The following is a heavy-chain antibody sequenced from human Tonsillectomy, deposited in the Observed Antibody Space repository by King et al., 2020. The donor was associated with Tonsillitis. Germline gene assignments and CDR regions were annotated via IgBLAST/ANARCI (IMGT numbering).Heavy chain of an antibody. V-gene: IGHV1-46*01. D-gene: IGHD1-26*01. CDR1: GYTFTSYY. Sequence: QLVQSGAEVKKPGASVKVSCKASGYTFTSYYIHWVRQAPGQGLEWMGIINPSGGSTNYAQKFQGRVTMTRDTSTSTVYMELSSLRSEDTTVYYCSRGGVGTTLYYFDYWGQGTLVTVSS. CDR3: SRGGVGTTLYYFDY. J-gene: IGHJ4*02. CDR2: INPSGGST.